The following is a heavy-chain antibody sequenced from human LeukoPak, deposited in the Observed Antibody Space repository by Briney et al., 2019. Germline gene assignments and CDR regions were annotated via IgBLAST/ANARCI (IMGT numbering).Heavy chain of an antibody. V-gene: IGHV4-61*09. CDR2: ICTSGST. J-gene: IGHJ4*02. CDR3: AREGYDSL. D-gene: IGHD3-3*01. CDR1: GGSISSGNYY. Sequence: PSETLSLTCTVSGGSISSGNYYWSWIRQPAGKGLEWIGHICTSGSTNYNPSLKSRVTISVDTSKNQFSLKLSSVTAADTAVYYCAREGYDSLWGQGTLVTVSS.